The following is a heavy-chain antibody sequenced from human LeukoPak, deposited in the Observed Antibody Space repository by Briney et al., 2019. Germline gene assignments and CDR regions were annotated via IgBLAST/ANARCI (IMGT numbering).Heavy chain of an antibody. CDR3: ARAKRPKNYYDSSGYSFDI. CDR1: GFTFSSYG. V-gene: IGHV3-30*02. D-gene: IGHD3-22*01. J-gene: IGHJ3*02. Sequence: GGSLRLSCAASGFTFSSYGMHWVRQAPGKGLEWVAFIRYDGSNKYYADSVKGRFTISRDNSKNTLYLQMNSLRAEDTAVYYCARAKRPKNYYDSSGYSFDIWGQGTMVTVSS. CDR2: IRYDGSNK.